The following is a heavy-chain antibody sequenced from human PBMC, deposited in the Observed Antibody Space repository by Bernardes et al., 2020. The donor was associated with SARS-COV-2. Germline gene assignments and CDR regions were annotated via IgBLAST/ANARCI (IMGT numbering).Heavy chain of an antibody. Sequence: GGSLRLSCAASGFTLSSYSMNWVRQAPGKGLEWVSYISSSSSTIYYADSVKGRFTISRDNAKNSLYLQMNSLRAEDTAVYYCARGIVVVPAAIGGAFDIWGQGTMVTVSS. V-gene: IGHV3-48*04. CDR2: ISSSSSTI. J-gene: IGHJ3*02. D-gene: IGHD2-2*01. CDR3: ARGIVVVPAAIGGAFDI. CDR1: GFTLSSYS.